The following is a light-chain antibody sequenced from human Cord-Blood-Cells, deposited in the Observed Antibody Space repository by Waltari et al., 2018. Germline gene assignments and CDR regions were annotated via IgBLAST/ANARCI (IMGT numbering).Light chain of an antibody. CDR2: KAS. CDR3: QQYNSYAVT. CDR1: QSISSW. J-gene: IGKJ2*01. Sequence: DIPMTQYHSSLSASVDARVTIKCRASQSISSWLAWYQQKPRKAPKLLIYKASSLESGVPARFSGGGSGTEFTLTISRLQPDDFATYYCQQYNSYAVTFGQGTKLEIK. V-gene: IGKV1-5*03.